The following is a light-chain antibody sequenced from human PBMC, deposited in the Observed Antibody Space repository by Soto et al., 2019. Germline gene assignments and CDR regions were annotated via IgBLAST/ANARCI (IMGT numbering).Light chain of an antibody. CDR2: DAS. Sequence: IQMTQSPSTLSASVGDRVTITCRASQSISRWLAWHQQKPGKAPKLLIYDASSLESGVPSRFSGSGSGTEFTLTISSLQPDDVATYYCQQYHRSSITFGQGTRLEIK. CDR3: QQYHRSSIT. V-gene: IGKV1-5*01. J-gene: IGKJ5*01. CDR1: QSISRW.